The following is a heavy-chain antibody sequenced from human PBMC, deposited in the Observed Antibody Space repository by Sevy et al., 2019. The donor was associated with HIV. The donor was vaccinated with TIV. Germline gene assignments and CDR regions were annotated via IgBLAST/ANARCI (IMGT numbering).Heavy chain of an antibody. Sequence: GGSLRLSCAASGFAPSTYGMHWVRQAPGKGLEWVAVIGYDGSNKYYADSVKGRFSISRDNSKNTLYLQMNSLRAEDTAVYYCAKETGSSGWYSDYWGQGTLVTVSS. CDR1: GFAPSTYG. J-gene: IGHJ4*02. CDR2: IGYDGSNK. V-gene: IGHV3-33*06. D-gene: IGHD6-19*01. CDR3: AKETGSSGWYSDY.